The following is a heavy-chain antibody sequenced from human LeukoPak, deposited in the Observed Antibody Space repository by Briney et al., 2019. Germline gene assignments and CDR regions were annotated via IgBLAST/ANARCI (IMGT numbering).Heavy chain of an antibody. D-gene: IGHD2/OR15-2a*01. J-gene: IGHJ4*02. Sequence: PSETLSLTCTVSGGSISSGSYYWSWIRQPAGKGLEWIGRIYTSGSTNYNPSLKSRVTISVDTSKNQFSLKLSSVTAADTAVYYCAAGNITPYDYWGQGTLVTVSS. CDR1: GGSISSGSYY. CDR3: AAGNITPYDY. CDR2: IYTSGST. V-gene: IGHV4-61*02.